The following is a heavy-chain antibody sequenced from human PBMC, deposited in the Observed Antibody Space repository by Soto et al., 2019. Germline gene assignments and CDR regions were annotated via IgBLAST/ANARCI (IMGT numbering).Heavy chain of an antibody. D-gene: IGHD2-2*01. CDR1: GFTVSSNY. Sequence: PGGSLRLSCAASGFTVSSNYMSWVRQAPGKGLEWVSVIYSDGSTHYADSVKGRFTISRDNSKNTLYLQMNSLRAEDTAVYYCARVALPHPGHYYYYGMDVWGQGTTVTVSS. CDR3: ARVALPHPGHYYYYGMDV. V-gene: IGHV3-53*01. J-gene: IGHJ6*02. CDR2: IYSDGST.